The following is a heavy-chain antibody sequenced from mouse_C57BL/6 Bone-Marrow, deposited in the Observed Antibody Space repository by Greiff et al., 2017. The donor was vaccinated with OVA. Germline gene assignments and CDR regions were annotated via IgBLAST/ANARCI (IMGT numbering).Heavy chain of an antibody. V-gene: IGHV1-18*01. CDR2: INPNNGGT. J-gene: IGHJ2*01. Sequence: VQLQQSGPELVKPGASVKIPCKASGYTFTDYNMDWVKQSHGKSLEWIGDINPNNGGTIYNQKFKGKATLTVDKSSSTAYMELRSLTSEDTAVYYCARSYYDYDKGFDYWGQGTTLTVSS. D-gene: IGHD2-4*01. CDR3: ARSYYDYDKGFDY. CDR1: GYTFTDYN.